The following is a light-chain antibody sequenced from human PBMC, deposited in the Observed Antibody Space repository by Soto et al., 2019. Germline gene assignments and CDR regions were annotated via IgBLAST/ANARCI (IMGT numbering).Light chain of an antibody. CDR1: SSNIGAGYD. CDR3: QSYDSSLSGSV. V-gene: IGLV1-40*01. CDR2: GNS. J-gene: IGLJ2*01. Sequence: QAVLTQPPSVSGAPGQRVTISCTGSSSNIGAGYDVHWYQQLPGTPSKLLIYGNSNRPSGVPDRFSGSKSGTSASLAITGLQAEDEADYYCQSYDSSLSGSVFGGGTKVTVL.